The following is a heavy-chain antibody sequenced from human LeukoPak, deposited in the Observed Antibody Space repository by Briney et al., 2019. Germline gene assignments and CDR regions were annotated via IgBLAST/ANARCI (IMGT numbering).Heavy chain of an antibody. D-gene: IGHD2/OR15-2a*01. CDR1: GFTFSSYG. V-gene: IGHV3-30*18. J-gene: IGHJ4*02. Sequence: GRSLRLSCAASGFTFSSYGMHWVRQAPGKGLEWVAVISYDGSNKYYADSVKGRFTISRDNSKNTLYLQMNSLRAEDTAVYYCAKETVPTLPHYFDYWGQGTLVTVSS. CDR3: AKETVPTLPHYFDY. CDR2: ISYDGSNK.